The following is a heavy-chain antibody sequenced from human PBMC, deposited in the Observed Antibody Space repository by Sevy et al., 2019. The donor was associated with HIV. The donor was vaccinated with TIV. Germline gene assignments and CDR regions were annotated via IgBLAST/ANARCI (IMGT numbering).Heavy chain of an antibody. D-gene: IGHD2-2*01. Sequence: ASVKVSCKASGYTFTVYSLYWVRQAPGQGLEWMGRINPNSGATNYAQKFQGRVTMTRDTSISTAYMELSRLTSDDTAVYYCARGVAVPAQGHFEYWGQGTLVTVSS. CDR2: INPNSGAT. V-gene: IGHV1-2*06. CDR1: GYTFTVYS. J-gene: IGHJ4*02. CDR3: ARGVAVPAQGHFEY.